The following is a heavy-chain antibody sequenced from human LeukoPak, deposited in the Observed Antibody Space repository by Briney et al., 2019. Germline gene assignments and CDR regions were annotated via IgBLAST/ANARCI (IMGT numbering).Heavy chain of an antibody. CDR2: IGTDGYS. CDR3: ARGTIGGNPASAY. V-gene: IGHV3-21*06. J-gene: IGHJ4*02. Sequence: VGSLRLSCAASGFTFSTYEMNWVRQAPGKGLEWVSSIGTDGYSYSAVSVKGRFTISRDNAKSTLYLQMDSLTVEDTALYYCARGTIGGNPASAYWGQGTLVTVSS. D-gene: IGHD4-23*01. CDR1: GFTFSTYE.